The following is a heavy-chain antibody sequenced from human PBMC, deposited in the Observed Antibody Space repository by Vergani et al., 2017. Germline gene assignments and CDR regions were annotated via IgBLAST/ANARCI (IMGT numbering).Heavy chain of an antibody. CDR3: ARVGKFYGDYQKPVAY. Sequence: QVQLVQSGAEVKKPGSSVKVSCKASGGTFSSYAISWVRQAPGQGLEWMGGIIPIFGTANYAQKFQGRVTITADESTSTDYMELSSLISEDTAVYYCARVGKFYGDYQKPVAYWGQGTLVTVSS. CDR1: GGTFSSYA. CDR2: IIPIFGTA. V-gene: IGHV1-69*12. D-gene: IGHD4-17*01. J-gene: IGHJ4*02.